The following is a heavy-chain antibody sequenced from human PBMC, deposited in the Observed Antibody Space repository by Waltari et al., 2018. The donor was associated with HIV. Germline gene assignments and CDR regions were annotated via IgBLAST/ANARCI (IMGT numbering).Heavy chain of an antibody. J-gene: IGHJ4*02. V-gene: IGHV1-69*08. CDR1: GGAFSSYT. CDR2: IIPMSNTP. D-gene: IGHD3-16*01. Sequence: QVQLVQSGAEVKKPGSSVKASCKASGGAFSSYTINWVRKAPGQGLEWLGRIIPMSNTPNNAQKFQGRVTITADKSTSTAYMELTSLRSDDTAVYYCASARETMGVDFDSWGLGTLVTVSS. CDR3: ASARETMGVDFDS.